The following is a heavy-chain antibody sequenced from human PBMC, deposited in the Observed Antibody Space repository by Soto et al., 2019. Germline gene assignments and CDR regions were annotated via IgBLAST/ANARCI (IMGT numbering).Heavy chain of an antibody. Sequence: EVQLLESGGGLVQPGGSLRLSCAASGFTFSNYAIRWVLQAPGKGLECVSCITGSGDSTYYADSVKGRFTISRDNSKYTVYLQMNSLRVEDTAVYYCAKDPLKYSSSWYLEWWFDPWGQGTLVTVSS. J-gene: IGHJ5*02. CDR2: ITGSGDST. V-gene: IGHV3-23*01. D-gene: IGHD6-13*01. CDR3: AKDPLKYSSSWYLEWWFDP. CDR1: GFTFSNYA.